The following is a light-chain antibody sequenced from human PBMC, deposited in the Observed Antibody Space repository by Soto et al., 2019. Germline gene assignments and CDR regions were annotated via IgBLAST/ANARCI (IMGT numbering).Light chain of an antibody. Sequence: QLSKSPASLSASIGDRVTITCRASQDINSFLAWYQQKPGKAPKLLIYAASTLQSGVPSRFSGSGSGTDFTLTISSLQPEDFATYYCQQLESYPSTFGGGTKVAIK. CDR3: QQLESYPST. V-gene: IGKV1-9*01. CDR1: QDINSF. CDR2: AAS. J-gene: IGKJ4*01.